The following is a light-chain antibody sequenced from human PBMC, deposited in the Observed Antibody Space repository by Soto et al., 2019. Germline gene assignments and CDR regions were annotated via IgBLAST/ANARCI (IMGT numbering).Light chain of an antibody. J-gene: IGKJ1*01. CDR2: DAS. CDR1: QSINTW. CDR3: QQYNTYWT. V-gene: IGKV1-5*01. Sequence: DIQITHSPSTLSASVGDKVTITFRASQSINTWLAWYQQRPGRAPKLLIYDASSLQSGVPSRFSGSGSATEFTLTISSLQPDDSAIYYCQQYNTYWTFGQGTKV.